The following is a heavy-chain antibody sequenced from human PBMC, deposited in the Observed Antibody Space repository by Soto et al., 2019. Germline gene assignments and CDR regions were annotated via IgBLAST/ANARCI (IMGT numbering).Heavy chain of an antibody. CDR2: INPNSGGT. D-gene: IGHD5-18*01. Sequence: ASVKVSCNASGYTFTGYYMHWVRQAPGQGLEWMGWINPNSGGTNYAQKFQGWVTMTRDTSISTAYMELSRLRSDDTAVYYCARAPPGNSYGYDYWGQGTLVTVSS. V-gene: IGHV1-2*04. J-gene: IGHJ4*02. CDR3: ARAPPGNSYGYDY. CDR1: GYTFTGYY.